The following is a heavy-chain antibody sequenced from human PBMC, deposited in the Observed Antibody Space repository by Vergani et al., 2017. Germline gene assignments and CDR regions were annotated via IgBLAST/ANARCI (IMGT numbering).Heavy chain of an antibody. D-gene: IGHD3-9*01. CDR1: GFSIDNGYY. CDR2: IYRTGRT. V-gene: IGHV4-38-2*01. Sequence: QLLLQESGPGLVKPSETLSLTCAVSGFSIDNGYYWDWIRQPPGKGLEWIGSIYRTGRTHFNPSLKSRVTISVDTSNNHFSLRLNSLTAADTAVYYCARRSGIVYDIFSGTQYFFDFWGQGTLVTVSS. CDR3: ARRSGIVYDIFSGTQYFFDF. J-gene: IGHJ4*02.